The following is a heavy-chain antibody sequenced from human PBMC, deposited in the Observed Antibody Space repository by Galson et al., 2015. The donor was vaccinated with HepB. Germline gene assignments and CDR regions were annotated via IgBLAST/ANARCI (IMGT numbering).Heavy chain of an antibody. CDR3: ARVADADYGDHSHFDS. D-gene: IGHD4-17*01. CDR1: GFTFSSYW. J-gene: IGHJ4*02. V-gene: IGHV3-7*01. CDR2: IKQDGSEK. Sequence: SLRLSCAASGFTFSSYWMTWVRQAPGKGLEWVANIKQDGSEKYYVDSVKGRFTISRDNAKNSLYLQMNSLRAEDTAVYYCARVADADYGDHSHFDSWGQGTLVTVSS.